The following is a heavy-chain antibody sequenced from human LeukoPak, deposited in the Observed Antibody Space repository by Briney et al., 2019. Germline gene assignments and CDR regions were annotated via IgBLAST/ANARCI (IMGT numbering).Heavy chain of an antibody. V-gene: IGHV3-74*01. Sequence: GGSLRLSCAASGFTFSSYWMHWVRQAPGKGLVWVSRINSDGSRTSDADSVKGRFTISRDNAKNTLYLQMNSLRAEDTAVYYCARGHYFGSGSCYVTAWGQGTLVTVTS. CDR3: ARGHYFGSGSCYVTA. J-gene: IGHJ5*02. CDR1: GFTFSSYW. D-gene: IGHD3-10*01. CDR2: INSDGSRT.